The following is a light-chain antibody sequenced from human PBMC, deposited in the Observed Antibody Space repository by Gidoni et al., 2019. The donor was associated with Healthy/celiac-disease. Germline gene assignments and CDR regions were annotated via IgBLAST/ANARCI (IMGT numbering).Light chain of an antibody. CDR2: GAS. V-gene: IGKV3-20*01. J-gene: IGKJ5*01. Sequence: EIVLTQSPGTLSLSPGERATLSCRASQSVSSSYLAWYQQKPGQAPSLLIYGASSRATGIPDRFSGSGSGTDFTLTISRLEPEDFAVYYCQQYGSSPITFXQXTRLEIK. CDR3: QQYGSSPIT. CDR1: QSVSSSY.